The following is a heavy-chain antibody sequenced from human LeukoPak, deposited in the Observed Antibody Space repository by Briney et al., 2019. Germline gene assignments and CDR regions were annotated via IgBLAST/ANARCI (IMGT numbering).Heavy chain of an antibody. D-gene: IGHD3-22*01. CDR1: GGSMSNSY. Sequence: PSETLSLTCTVSGGSMSNSYLTWVRQPAGKGLEWIGRMYASGTTNYNPSLRSRVTMSIDSSNNQFSLRLGSVTAADTAVYYCARENYYDSSGYSEGMDVWGQGTTVTVS. CDR2: MYASGTT. CDR3: ARENYYDSSGYSEGMDV. V-gene: IGHV4-4*07. J-gene: IGHJ6*02.